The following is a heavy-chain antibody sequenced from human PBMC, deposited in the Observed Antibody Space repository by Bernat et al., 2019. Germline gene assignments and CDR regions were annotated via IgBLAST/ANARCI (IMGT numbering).Heavy chain of an antibody. CDR2: IYSGGTT. CDR3: ARDRDGYKGFDY. D-gene: IGHD5-24*01. Sequence: EVQLVESGGGLVQPGWSLRLSCAASGFTVNNNYMTWVRQPPGKGLEWVSVIYSGGTTYYADSVKGRFTISRDNSKNTMYLQMESLRVEDTAVYYCARDRDGYKGFDYCGQVTLVTVS. V-gene: IGHV3-66*01. J-gene: IGHJ4*02. CDR1: GFTVNNNY.